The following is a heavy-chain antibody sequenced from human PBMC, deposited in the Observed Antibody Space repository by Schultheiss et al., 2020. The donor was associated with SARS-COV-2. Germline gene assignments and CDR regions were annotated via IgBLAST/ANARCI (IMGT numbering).Heavy chain of an antibody. V-gene: IGHV4-61*05. CDR3: ARKYTYHDAFDI. CDR2: IYYSGST. J-gene: IGHJ3*02. CDR1: GGSISSSSYY. Sequence: SETLSLTCTVSGGSISSSSYYWGWIRQPPGKGLEWIGYIYYSGSTNYNPSLKSRVTISVDTSKNQFSLKLSSVTAADTAVYYCARKYTYHDAFDIWGQGTMVTVSS. D-gene: IGHD6-6*01.